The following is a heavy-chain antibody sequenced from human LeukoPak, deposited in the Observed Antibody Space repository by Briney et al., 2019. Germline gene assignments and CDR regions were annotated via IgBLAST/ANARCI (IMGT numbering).Heavy chain of an antibody. Sequence: GGSLRLSCADSGFTFSRYWLSWVRQAPRKGLGWVADINQDESQKHYVDSVKGRFTISRDNAKNSLSLQMNSLRAEDTAVYYCARLLQQWPPINFDCWGQGTLVTVSS. V-gene: IGHV3-7*01. D-gene: IGHD5-18*01. CDR3: ARLLQQWPPINFDC. CDR1: GFTFSRYW. CDR2: INQDESQK. J-gene: IGHJ4*02.